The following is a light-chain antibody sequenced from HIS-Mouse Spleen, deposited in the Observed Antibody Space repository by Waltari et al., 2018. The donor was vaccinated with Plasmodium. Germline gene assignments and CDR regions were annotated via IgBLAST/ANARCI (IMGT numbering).Light chain of an antibody. CDR2: KDS. CDR1: ALPKHY. CDR3: QSADSSGTYWV. V-gene: IGLV3-25*03. J-gene: IGLJ3*02. Sequence: SYELTQPPSVSVSPGQTARNTCSGDALPKHYAYWYQQKPGQAPVLVIYKDSERPPGIPERFSGSSSGTTVTLTISGVQAEDEADYYCQSADSSGTYWVFGGGTKLTVL.